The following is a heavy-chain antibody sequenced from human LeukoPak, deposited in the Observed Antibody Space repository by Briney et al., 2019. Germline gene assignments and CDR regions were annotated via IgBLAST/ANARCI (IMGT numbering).Heavy chain of an antibody. CDR2: ISSSSSYI. V-gene: IGHV3-21*01. CDR3: ARAYGSGSYPFDY. CDR1: GFTFSSYS. Sequence: KPGGSLRLSCAASGFTFSSYSMNWVRQAPGKGLEWVSSISSSSSYIYYADSVKGRFTISRDNAKNSLYLQMNSLRAEDTAVYYCARAYGSGSYPFDYWGQGTLVTVSS. J-gene: IGHJ4*02. D-gene: IGHD3-10*01.